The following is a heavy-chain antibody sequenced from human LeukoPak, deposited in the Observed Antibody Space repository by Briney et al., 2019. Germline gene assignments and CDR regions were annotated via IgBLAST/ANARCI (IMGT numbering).Heavy chain of an antibody. D-gene: IGHD1/OR15-1a*01. CDR2: ISAYNGNT. CDR1: GYTFTSYG. CDR3: ARGVGYWNIGTGTRWFKGNWFDP. V-gene: IGHV1-18*01. J-gene: IGHJ5*02. Sequence: ASVKVSCKASGYTFTSYGISWVRQAPGQGLECMGWISAYNGNTNYAQKLQGRVTMTRNTSISTAYMELSSLRSEDTAVYYCARGVGYWNIGTGTRWFKGNWFDPWGQGTLVTVSS.